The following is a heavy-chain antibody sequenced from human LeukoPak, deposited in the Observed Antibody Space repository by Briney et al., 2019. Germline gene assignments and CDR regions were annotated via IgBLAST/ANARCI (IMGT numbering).Heavy chain of an antibody. J-gene: IGHJ3*02. D-gene: IGHD3-22*01. CDR3: ARASYYYDSSGYLRDAFDI. CDR1: GGSISSYY. CDR2: IYYSGST. V-gene: IGHV4-59*12. Sequence: SETLSLTCTVSGGSISSYYWSWIRQPPGKGLEWIGYIYYSGSTNYNPSLKSRVTISVDTSKNQFSLKLSSVTAADTAVYYCARASYYYDSSGYLRDAFDIWGQGTMVTVSS.